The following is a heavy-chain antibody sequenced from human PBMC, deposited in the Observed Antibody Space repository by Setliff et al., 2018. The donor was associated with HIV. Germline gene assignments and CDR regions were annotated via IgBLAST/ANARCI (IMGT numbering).Heavy chain of an antibody. Sequence: ASVKVSCQAFGYTFSTNAIHWVRQAPGQRLEWMGYINAGDDNTRYSEKFQGRVTITRDTSANTAYMELSSLRSEDTAVYYCARGTMVRGVLDYWGQGTLVTVSS. CDR2: INAGDDNT. CDR1: GYTFSTNA. J-gene: IGHJ4*02. CDR3: ARGTMVRGVLDY. V-gene: IGHV1-3*01. D-gene: IGHD3-10*01.